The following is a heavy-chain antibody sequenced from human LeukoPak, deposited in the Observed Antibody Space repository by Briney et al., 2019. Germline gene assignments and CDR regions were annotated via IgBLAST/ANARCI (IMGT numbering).Heavy chain of an antibody. CDR1: GGSISSSSYS. CDR2: IYYSGTT. D-gene: IGHD3-3*01. V-gene: IGHV4-39*01. J-gene: IGHJ4*02. Sequence: NPSETLSLTCTVSGGSISSSSYSWGWIRQPPGKGLEWIASIYYSGTTYYNPSLKSRVTISVDTSKIQFSLKLSSVAATDTAVYFCARLRFDFWSGYTHPYFDYWGQGTLVTVSS. CDR3: ARLRFDFWSGYTHPYFDY.